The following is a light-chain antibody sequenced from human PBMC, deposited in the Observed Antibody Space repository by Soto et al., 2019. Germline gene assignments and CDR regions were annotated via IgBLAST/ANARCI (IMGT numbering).Light chain of an antibody. CDR3: SAYASSDTLL. CDR2: EVS. V-gene: IGLV2-14*01. Sequence: QSVLTQPASVSGSPGQSITISCTGTTSDVGGYNYVSWYQHHPGKAPKLMIYEVSNRPSGVSNRFSGSKSGSTASLTISGLQAEDEADYYCSAYASSDTLLFSGGTKLTVL. CDR1: TSDVGGYNY. J-gene: IGLJ3*02.